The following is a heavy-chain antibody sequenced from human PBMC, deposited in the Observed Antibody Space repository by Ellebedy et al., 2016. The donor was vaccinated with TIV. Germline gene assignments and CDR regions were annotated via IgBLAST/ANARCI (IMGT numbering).Heavy chain of an antibody. D-gene: IGHD4-17*01. CDR3: VKGAFPVPTVMAV. CDR1: GFTTSG. CDR2: IRSDGSTK. V-gene: IGHV3-30*02. J-gene: IGHJ6*02. Sequence: PGGSLRLSCAASGFTTSGMHWVRQAPGKGLEWVAFIRSDGSTKYYADSAKGQFTISRDDSKNTLYLQMNSLRVDDTAVYYCVKGAFPVPTVMAVWGQGTTVTVSS.